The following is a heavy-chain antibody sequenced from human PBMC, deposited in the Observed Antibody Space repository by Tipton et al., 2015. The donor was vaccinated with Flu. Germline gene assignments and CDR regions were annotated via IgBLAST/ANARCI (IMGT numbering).Heavy chain of an antibody. D-gene: IGHD3-10*02. CDR1: GASVSSSAYY. Sequence: TLSLTCTVSGASVSSSAYYWAWVRQPPGEGLEWIGNVYQSGSTSHNPSLKSRVTISIDTSADQFFLKLKSVTAADTAVYFCASFVRPYFTNGLDVWGQGTTVTVSS. CDR2: VYQSGST. V-gene: IGHV4-39*07. J-gene: IGHJ6*02. CDR3: ASFVRPYFTNGLDV.